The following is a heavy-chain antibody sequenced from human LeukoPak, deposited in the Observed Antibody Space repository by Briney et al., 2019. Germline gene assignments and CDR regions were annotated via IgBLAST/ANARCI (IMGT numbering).Heavy chain of an antibody. CDR3: AKDRIVLNGIVFAVAGRDGYYFDY. D-gene: IGHD6-19*01. CDR2: ISGSGGST. J-gene: IGHJ4*02. Sequence: GGSLRLSCAASGFTFSSYAMSWVRQAPGKGLEWVSAISGSGGSTYYAGSVKGRFTISRDNSKNTLYLQMNSLRAEDTAVYYCAKDRIVLNGIVFAVAGRDGYYFDYWGQGTLVTVSS. CDR1: GFTFSSYA. V-gene: IGHV3-23*01.